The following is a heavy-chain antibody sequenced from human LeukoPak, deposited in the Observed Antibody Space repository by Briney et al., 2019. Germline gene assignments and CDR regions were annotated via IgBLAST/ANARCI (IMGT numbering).Heavy chain of an antibody. J-gene: IGHJ4*02. CDR2: ISGSGGST. V-gene: IGHV3-23*01. D-gene: IGHD2-21*01. CDR3: AKGNGIEDYYFDT. Sequence: GGSLRLSCAASGFTFSSYAMSWVRQAPGKGLEWVSAISGSGGSTYYADSVKGRFTISRDNSKNTLYLQMNSLRVEDTAVYYCAKGNGIEDYYFDTWGQGTLVTVSP. CDR1: GFTFSSYA.